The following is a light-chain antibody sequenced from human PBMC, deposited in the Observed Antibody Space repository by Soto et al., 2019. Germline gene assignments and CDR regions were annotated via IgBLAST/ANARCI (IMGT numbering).Light chain of an antibody. J-gene: IGLJ1*01. Sequence: QSLLTQPPSASGSLGQSVTISCTGTSSDVGGYNYVSWYQQHPGKAPKLMIYEVSKRPSGVPDRFSGSKSGNTASLTVSGLQAEDEADYYCSSYAGSNLYVFGTGTKVTVL. V-gene: IGLV2-8*01. CDR3: SSYAGSNLYV. CDR2: EVS. CDR1: SSDVGGYNY.